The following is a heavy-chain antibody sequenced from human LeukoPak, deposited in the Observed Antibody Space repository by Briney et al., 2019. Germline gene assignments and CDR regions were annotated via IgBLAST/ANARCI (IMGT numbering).Heavy chain of an antibody. CDR3: STFADDGY. Sequence: GGSLRLSCAASGFTFSSYWMHWVRQAPGKGLEWVGRIKSKKDGGTTDYATPVKGRFTISRDDSKNTVYLQMNSLKTEDTALYYCSTFADDGYWGQGTLVTVSS. CDR1: GFTFSSYW. D-gene: IGHD3-16*01. V-gene: IGHV3-15*01. J-gene: IGHJ4*02. CDR2: IKSKKDGGTT.